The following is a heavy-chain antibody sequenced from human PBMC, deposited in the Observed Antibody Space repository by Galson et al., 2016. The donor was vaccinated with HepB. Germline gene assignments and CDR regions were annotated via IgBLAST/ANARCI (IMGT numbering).Heavy chain of an antibody. CDR1: GYMFTIYG. J-gene: IGHJ4*02. CDR2: ISAHNSNT. D-gene: IGHD4-11*01. Sequence: SVKVSCKASGYMFTIYGMNWVRQAPGQGLEWIGWISAHNSNTRYAEKTQDRVTLTTDTSTNTAYMELRSLTSDDTAVYYCARDPRADYPAYFDDWGQGTLVTVSS. V-gene: IGHV1-18*01. CDR3: ARDPRADYPAYFDD.